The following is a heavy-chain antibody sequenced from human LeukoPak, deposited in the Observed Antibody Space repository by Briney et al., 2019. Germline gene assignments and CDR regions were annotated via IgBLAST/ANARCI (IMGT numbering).Heavy chain of an antibody. V-gene: IGHV4-59*08. CDR3: ARRAAPGGALGYSSSWHTRRAFDI. J-gene: IGHJ3*02. CDR2: IYYSGST. Sequence: PSGTLSLTCTVSGGSISSYYWSWIRQPPGKGLEWIGYIYYSGSTNYNPSLKSRVTISVDTSKNQFSLKLSSVTAADTAVYYCARRAAPGGALGYSSSWHTRRAFDIWGQGTMVTVSS. CDR1: GGSISSYY. D-gene: IGHD6-13*01.